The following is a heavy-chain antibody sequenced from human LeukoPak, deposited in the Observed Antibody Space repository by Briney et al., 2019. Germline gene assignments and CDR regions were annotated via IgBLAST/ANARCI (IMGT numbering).Heavy chain of an antibody. CDR1: GFTFSSYA. CDR2: ISYDGSNK. Sequence: PGGSLRLSCAASGFTFSSYAMHWARQAPGKGLEWVAVISYDGSNKYYADSVKGRFTISRDNSKNTLYLQMNSLRAEDTAVYYCAKAIDGSSSPSGYYYYMDVWGKGTTVTVSS. D-gene: IGHD6-13*01. CDR3: AKAIDGSSSPSGYYYYMDV. V-gene: IGHV3-30-3*01. J-gene: IGHJ6*03.